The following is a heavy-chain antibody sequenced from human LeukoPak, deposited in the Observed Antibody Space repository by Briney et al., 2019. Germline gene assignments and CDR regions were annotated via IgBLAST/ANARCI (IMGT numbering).Heavy chain of an antibody. CDR1: GGSISSGSYY. CDR2: IYTSGST. D-gene: IGHD3-10*01. V-gene: IGHV4-61*02. Sequence: SETLSPTCTVSGGSISSGSYYWSWIRQPAGKGLEWIGRIYTSGSTNYTPSLKSRVTISVDTSKNQFSLKLSSVTAADTAVYYCARASTYYYGSGSRAYFDYWGQGTLVTVSS. J-gene: IGHJ4*02. CDR3: ARASTYYYGSGSRAYFDY.